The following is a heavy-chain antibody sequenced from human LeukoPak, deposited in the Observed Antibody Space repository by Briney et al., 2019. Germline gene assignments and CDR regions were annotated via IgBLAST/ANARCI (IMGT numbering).Heavy chain of an antibody. Sequence: GGSLRLSCAASGFTFSDAWMTWVRQAPGKGLEWVGRIKSKTNGGTTDYAAPVKGRFTISRDDSKNTLYFEMNNLKTEDTAIYYCSALGYPQYFHHWGQGTLVTVSS. CDR2: IKSKTNGGTT. D-gene: IGHD2-15*01. CDR1: GFTFSDAW. V-gene: IGHV3-15*01. CDR3: SALGYPQYFHH. J-gene: IGHJ4*02.